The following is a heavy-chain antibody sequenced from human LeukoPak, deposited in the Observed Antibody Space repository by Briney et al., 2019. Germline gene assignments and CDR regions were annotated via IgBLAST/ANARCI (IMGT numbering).Heavy chain of an antibody. CDR3: ARVRCSSTSCPSPYYMDV. Sequence: KTWGSLRLSCAASGFTFSDYYMSWIRQAPGKGLEWVSYISSSGSTIYYADSVKGRFTISRDNAKNSLYLQMNSLRAEDTAVYYCARVRCSSTSCPSPYYMDVWGKGTTVTVSS. CDR1: GFTFSDYY. J-gene: IGHJ6*03. D-gene: IGHD2-2*01. V-gene: IGHV3-11*04. CDR2: ISSSGSTI.